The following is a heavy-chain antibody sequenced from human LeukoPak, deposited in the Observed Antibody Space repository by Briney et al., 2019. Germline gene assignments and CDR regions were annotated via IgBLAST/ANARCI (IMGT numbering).Heavy chain of an antibody. CDR3: VSTYYYDSGGSPDY. V-gene: IGHV1-69*06. D-gene: IGHD3-22*01. Sequence: SVKVSCKASGGTFSSYAISWVRQAPGQGLEWLGGIIPIFGTANYAQKFQGTVTITADKSTSITYLELSSLRSEDTAMYYCVSTYYYDSGGSPDYWGQGTLVIVSS. J-gene: IGHJ4*02. CDR1: GGTFSSYA. CDR2: IIPIFGTA.